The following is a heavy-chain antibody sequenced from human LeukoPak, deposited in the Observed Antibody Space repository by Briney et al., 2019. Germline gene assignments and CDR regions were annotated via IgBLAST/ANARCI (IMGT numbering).Heavy chain of an antibody. CDR2: ITASGSNT. Sequence: PGGSLRVTCAASGVTCSYFVMSWVRQAAGRGLEWVSTITASGSNTFYADSVKGRFTISRDNSKNTLSLQMSSLRAEDTAVYYCAKPDGPDYWGQGTLVTVSS. CDR3: AKPDGPDY. V-gene: IGHV3-23*01. D-gene: IGHD1-14*01. J-gene: IGHJ4*02. CDR1: GVTCSYFV.